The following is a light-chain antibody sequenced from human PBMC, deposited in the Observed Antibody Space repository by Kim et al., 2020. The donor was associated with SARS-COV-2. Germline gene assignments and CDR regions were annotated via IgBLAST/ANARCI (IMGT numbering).Light chain of an antibody. J-gene: IGLJ3*02. V-gene: IGLV3-1*01. CDR3: QAWDSNTWV. CDR2: QDN. CDR1: KLGDKD. Sequence: SVAPGQTASITCSGDKLGDKDASWYQQKSGQSPVLVIYQDNKRPSGIPERFSGANSGNTATLKISGTQAMDEADYHCQAWDSNTWVFGGGTQLTVL.